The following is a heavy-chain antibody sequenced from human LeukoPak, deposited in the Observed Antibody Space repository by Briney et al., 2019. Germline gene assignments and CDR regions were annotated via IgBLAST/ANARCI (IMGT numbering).Heavy chain of an antibody. CDR3: ARSIVGAVYFDY. CDR1: GFTFSSYW. J-gene: IGHJ4*02. Sequence: GGSLRLPCAASGFTFSSYWMSWVRQAPGKGLEGVANIKQDGSEKYYVDSVKGRFTISRDDAKNSLYLQMNSLRAEDTAVYYCARSIVGAVYFDYWGQGTLVTVSS. V-gene: IGHV3-7*01. D-gene: IGHD1-26*01. CDR2: IKQDGSEK.